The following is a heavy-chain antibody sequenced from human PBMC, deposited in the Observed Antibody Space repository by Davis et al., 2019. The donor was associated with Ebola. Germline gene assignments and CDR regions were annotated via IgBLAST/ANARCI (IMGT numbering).Heavy chain of an antibody. J-gene: IGHJ3*02. CDR2: IYSGGRT. CDR1: GFTVSSNY. V-gene: IGHV3-53*01. Sequence: PGGSLRLSCAASGFTVSSNYMSWVRHAPGKGLEWVSVIYSGGRTYSADSVKGRFTISRDNSKNTLYLQMNSLRAEDTAVYYCAREVRTGDAFDIWGQGTMVTVSS. D-gene: IGHD1-14*01. CDR3: AREVRTGDAFDI.